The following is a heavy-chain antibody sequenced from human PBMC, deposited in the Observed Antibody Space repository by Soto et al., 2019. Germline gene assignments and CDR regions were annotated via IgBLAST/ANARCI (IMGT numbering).Heavy chain of an antibody. J-gene: IGHJ6*02. V-gene: IGHV1-69*13. D-gene: IGHD6-13*01. CDR3: DRGIEAADYYGMDV. Sequence: WASVKVSCKASGGTFSKYAISWVRQAPGQGLEWMGGIIPRFGTANYAQKLKGRVTITADDSTLTAYMELSSLRCEDTAVYYCDRGIEAADYYGMDVWGQGTTVTVSS. CDR1: GGTFSKYA. CDR2: IIPRFGTA.